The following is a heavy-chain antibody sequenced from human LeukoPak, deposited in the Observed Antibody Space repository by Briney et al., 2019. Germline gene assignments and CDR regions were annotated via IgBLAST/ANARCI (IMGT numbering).Heavy chain of an antibody. CDR2: ISPYNGNT. CDR3: ARGEYDLLGDY. V-gene: IGHV1-18*01. Sequence: ASVQVSCKTSGYTFSSHSMNWVRQAPGQGPEWLGWISPYNGNTKYAQKIQGRATMTTDIPTSTAYLELRSLRSGDTAVYYCARGEYDLLGDYWGQGTLVTVSS. CDR1: GYTFSSHS. J-gene: IGHJ4*02. D-gene: IGHD3-10*01.